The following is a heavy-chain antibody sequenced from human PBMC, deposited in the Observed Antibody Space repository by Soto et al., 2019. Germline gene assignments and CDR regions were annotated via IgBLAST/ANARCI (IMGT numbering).Heavy chain of an antibody. D-gene: IGHD6-19*01. CDR3: ARDRVEAVAGQDY. J-gene: IGHJ4*02. CDR1: GFTFSDYY. V-gene: IGHV3-11*05. CDR2: ISSSSSYT. Sequence: PGGSLRLSCAASGFTFSDYYMSWIRQAPGKGLEWVSYISSSSSYTNYADSVKGRFTISRDNAKNSLYLQMNSLRAEDTAVYYCARDRVEAVAGQDYWGQGTLVTVSS.